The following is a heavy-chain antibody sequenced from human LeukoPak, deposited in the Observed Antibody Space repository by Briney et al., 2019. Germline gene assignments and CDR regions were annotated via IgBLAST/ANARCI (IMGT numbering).Heavy chain of an antibody. V-gene: IGHV3-66*04. J-gene: IGHJ4*02. CDR3: GRRFCNSCPLDF. CDR1: GFNVTTNN. Sequence: GGSLRLACVGSGFNVTTNNMYWVRQAPGKGLECVSTCLAGGPLHYADSVRDRFIISRDTSKNTLYLQMNSLSAEDTAMYYCGRRFCNSCPLDFWGQGTLVTVSS. D-gene: IGHD2-21*01. CDR2: CLAGGPL.